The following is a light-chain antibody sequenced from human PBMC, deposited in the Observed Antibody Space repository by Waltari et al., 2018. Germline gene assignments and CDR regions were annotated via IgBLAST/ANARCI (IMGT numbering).Light chain of an antibody. Sequence: QSVLTQPPSASGTPGQRVTISCSGSSSNIGSNTVNWYQQLPGTAPKLLIYSNNQRPSGVPDLFSGSKSGTSASLAISGLQSEDEADYYCAAWDDSLGVVFGGGTKLTVL. CDR1: SSNIGSNT. J-gene: IGLJ2*01. CDR3: AAWDDSLGVV. CDR2: SNN. V-gene: IGLV1-44*01.